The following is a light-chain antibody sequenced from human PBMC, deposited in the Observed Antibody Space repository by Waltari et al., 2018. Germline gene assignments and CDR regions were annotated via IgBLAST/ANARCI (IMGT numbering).Light chain of an antibody. CDR2: VAS. J-gene: IGKJ4*01. CDR3: QQLDSYPLT. CDR1: QGISTS. Sequence: DIQLTKSPSFLSASVGHRVTITCRASQGISTSLAWYQQKSGKAPKLLIYVASTLQSGVPSRFSGSGSGTEFSLTISALQPEDFATYYCQQLDSYPLTFGGGTKVEI. V-gene: IGKV1-9*01.